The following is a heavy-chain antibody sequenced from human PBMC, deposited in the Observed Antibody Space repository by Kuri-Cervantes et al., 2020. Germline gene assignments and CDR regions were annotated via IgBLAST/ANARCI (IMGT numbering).Heavy chain of an antibody. CDR1: GFTFSDYY. CDR3: ARDHKWAFDY. D-gene: IGHD1-26*01. J-gene: IGHJ4*02. Sequence: GESLKISCAASGFTFSDYYMSWIRQAPGKGLEWVSYISSSGSTIYYADSVKGRFTISRDNAKNSLYLQMNSLRAEDTAVYYCARDHKWAFDYWGQGILVTVSS. V-gene: IGHV3-11*01. CDR2: ISSSGSTI.